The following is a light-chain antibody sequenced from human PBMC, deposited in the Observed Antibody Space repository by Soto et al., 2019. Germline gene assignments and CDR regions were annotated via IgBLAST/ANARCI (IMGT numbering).Light chain of an antibody. CDR2: DSS. Sequence: VDLAQSPATLSLSPGETATLSCRGSQSVDKFLAWYQQRPGQPPRLLIFDSSNRATGVPVRFSGSGSGTVFTLTISSLEPEDSAVYYCQQRKHWPPITFGQGTRLEIK. J-gene: IGKJ5*01. V-gene: IGKV3-11*01. CDR3: QQRKHWPPIT. CDR1: QSVDKF.